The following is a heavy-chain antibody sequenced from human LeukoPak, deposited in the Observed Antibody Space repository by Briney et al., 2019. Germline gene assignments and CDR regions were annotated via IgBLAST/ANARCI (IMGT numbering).Heavy chain of an antibody. V-gene: IGHV3-53*01. D-gene: IGHD6-13*01. CDR1: GFTVSDNY. CDR2: MYRGGDT. Sequence: GGSLRLSCAASGFTVSDNYMSWVRHPPGKGLEWVSVMYRGGDTYYSNSVKGRFTFSRDISKNTVYLQTNGLRTEDTAVYYCARDAPQVPAAGVLASWGQGTLVTVSS. J-gene: IGHJ5*02. CDR3: ARDAPQVPAAGVLAS.